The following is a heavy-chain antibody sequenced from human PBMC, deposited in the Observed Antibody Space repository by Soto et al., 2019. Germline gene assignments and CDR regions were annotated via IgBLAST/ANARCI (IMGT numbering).Heavy chain of an antibody. Sequence: QVQLQESGPGLVKPSETLSLTCTVSGASVRSGSYYWSWVRQPPGRGLEWIGYIYDTGTTNYNPSLKSRVTMSVDTSKHQFSLKLNSLTAADTAVYYCARVEDYGDYFDYWGQGTLATVSS. CDR2: IYDTGTT. CDR3: ARVEDYGDYFDY. CDR1: GASVRSGSYY. D-gene: IGHD4-17*01. J-gene: IGHJ4*02. V-gene: IGHV4-61*01.